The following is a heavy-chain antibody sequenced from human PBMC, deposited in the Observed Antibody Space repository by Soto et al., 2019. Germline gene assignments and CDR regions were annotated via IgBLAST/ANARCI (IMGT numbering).Heavy chain of an antibody. CDR2: IIPLLGST. V-gene: IGHV1-69*01. D-gene: IGHD2-21*01. J-gene: IGHJ6*02. CDR3: AMSDGPHCYYVIDV. Sequence: QVQVEQSGAEVKKPGSSLKVSCKTSGGPFSSQAFNWVRQARGHGLEWMGGIIPLLGSTTYAQKFQDRVTFTADESTSTVYMELTSLRSEDTATYFCAMSDGPHCYYVIDVWGRGTTVTVSS. CDR1: GGPFSSQA.